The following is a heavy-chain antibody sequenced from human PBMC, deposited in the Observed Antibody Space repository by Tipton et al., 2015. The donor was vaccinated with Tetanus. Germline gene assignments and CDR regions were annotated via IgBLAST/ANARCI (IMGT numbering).Heavy chain of an antibody. V-gene: IGHV5-51*03. CDR3: ARLLRGSLLVKEYYYYGMDV. Sequence: QLVQSGAEVKKPGESLKISCKGSGYSLTSYWIGWVRQMPGKGLEWMGIIYPGDSDTRYSPSFQGQVTISADKSISTAYLQWSSLKASDTAMYYCARLLRGSLLVKEYYYYGMDVWGQGTTVTVSS. CDR2: IYPGDSDT. J-gene: IGHJ6*02. D-gene: IGHD3-10*01. CDR1: GYSLTSYW.